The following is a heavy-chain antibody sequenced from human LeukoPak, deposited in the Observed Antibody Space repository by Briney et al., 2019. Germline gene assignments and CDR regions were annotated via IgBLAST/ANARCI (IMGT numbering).Heavy chain of an antibody. CDR3: ARDGHWEVTRGHYFDY. Sequence: PGGSLRLSCAASGSIFSSSGMNWVRQVPGKGLEWVSYISSSGSTIYYADSVKGRFTISRDNAKNSLYLQMNSLRVEDTAVYYCARDGHWEVTRGHYFDYWGQGTLVTVSS. J-gene: IGHJ4*02. D-gene: IGHD4-11*01. V-gene: IGHV3-48*04. CDR2: ISSSGSTI. CDR1: GSIFSSSG.